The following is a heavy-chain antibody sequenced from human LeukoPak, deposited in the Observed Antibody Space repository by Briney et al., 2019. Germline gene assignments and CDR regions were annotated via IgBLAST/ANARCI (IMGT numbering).Heavy chain of an antibody. J-gene: IGHJ4*02. CDR1: GFTFSSYA. CDR2: ISYDGSNK. D-gene: IGHD3-22*01. CDR3: ARAGGGYYDYYFDY. V-gene: IGHV3-30-3*01. Sequence: PGGSLRLSCAASGFTFSSYAMHWVRQAPGKGLEWVAVISYDGSNKYYADSVKGRFTISRDNSKNTLYLQMNSLRAEDTAVYYCARAGGGYYDYYFDYWGQGTLATVSS.